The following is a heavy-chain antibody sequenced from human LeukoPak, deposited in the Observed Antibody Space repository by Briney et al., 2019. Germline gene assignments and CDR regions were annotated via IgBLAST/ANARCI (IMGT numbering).Heavy chain of an antibody. CDR1: GLTFSRHG. CDR2: IWYDGSKK. Sequence: PGGSLRLSCATSGLTFSRHGFYWVRQAPGKGLEWVAVIWYDGSKKYYADSVKGRSTISRDNSKNTLYLEMNSPRAEDTAVYYCARDVSYNSLGYCGQRTLGTVSS. V-gene: IGHV3-33*07. CDR3: ARDVSYNSLGY. J-gene: IGHJ4*02. D-gene: IGHD6-13*01.